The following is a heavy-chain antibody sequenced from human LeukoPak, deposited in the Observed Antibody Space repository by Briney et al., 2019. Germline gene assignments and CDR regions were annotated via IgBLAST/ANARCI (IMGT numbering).Heavy chain of an antibody. CDR2: ISSSGTTI. Sequence: GGSLRLSCAASGFTFKSYEMNWVRQAPGKGLEWVSYISSSGTTICYADSVKGRFTISRDNAKNSLYLQMNSLRVEDTAIYYCARDRYGDENYWGQGVLVTVSS. J-gene: IGHJ4*02. V-gene: IGHV3-48*03. D-gene: IGHD4-17*01. CDR3: ARDRYGDENY. CDR1: GFTFKSYE.